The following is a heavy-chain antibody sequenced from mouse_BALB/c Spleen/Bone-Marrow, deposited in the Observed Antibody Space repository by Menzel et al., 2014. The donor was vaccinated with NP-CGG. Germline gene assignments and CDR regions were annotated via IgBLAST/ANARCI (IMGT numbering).Heavy chain of an antibody. Sequence: EVQVVESGPELVKPGSSVKMSCKTSGYSFTDYTIHWVKQSHGKSLEWIGGFNPNNGGTNYNQKFKDKATLTVDKSSRTAYMEFRSLTFEDSAVHYCARAGWYDYWGQGTTLTVSS. CDR1: GYSFTDYT. CDR3: ARAGWYDY. CDR2: FNPNNGGT. D-gene: IGHD1-1*02. V-gene: IGHV1-22*01. J-gene: IGHJ2*01.